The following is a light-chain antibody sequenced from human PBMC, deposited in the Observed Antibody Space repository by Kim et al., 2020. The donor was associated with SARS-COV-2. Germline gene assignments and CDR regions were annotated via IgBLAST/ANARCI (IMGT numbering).Light chain of an antibody. V-gene: IGKV3-11*01. CDR3: QQRRNWPLT. CDR1: QNVNSY. CDR2: DAS. Sequence: LPTGKRAPPSCRASQNVNSYLAWYQQKPGQAPRLLMYDASNRATGIPARFSGSGSGTDFTLTISSLEPEDFAIYYCQQRRNWPLTFGGGTKVEIK. J-gene: IGKJ4*01.